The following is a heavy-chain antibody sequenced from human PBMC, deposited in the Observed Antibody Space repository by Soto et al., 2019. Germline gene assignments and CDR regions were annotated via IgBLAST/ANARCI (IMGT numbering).Heavy chain of an antibody. Sequence: EVQLVESGGGLVQPGGSLRLSCAASGFTVSSNYMSWVRQAPGKGLEWVSVIYSGGSTYYADSVKGRFTISRDNSKNTVYLQMDSLRAEDTAVYYCARGGNFWSGYFDYWGQGTLVTVSS. D-gene: IGHD3-3*01. CDR1: GFTVSSNY. CDR2: IYSGGST. V-gene: IGHV3-66*01. J-gene: IGHJ4*02. CDR3: ARGGNFWSGYFDY.